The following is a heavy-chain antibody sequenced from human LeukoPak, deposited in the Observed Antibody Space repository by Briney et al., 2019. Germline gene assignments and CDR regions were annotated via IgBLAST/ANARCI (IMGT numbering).Heavy chain of an antibody. CDR2: IYSGGST. Sequence: PGGSLRLSCAASGFTVSSNYMSWVRQAPGKGLEWVSVIYSGGSTYYADSVKSRFTISRDNSKNTLYLQMNSLRAEDTAVYYCARVLWGDWFDPWGQGTLVTVSS. V-gene: IGHV3-53*01. D-gene: IGHD2-21*01. J-gene: IGHJ5*02. CDR1: GFTVSSNY. CDR3: ARVLWGDWFDP.